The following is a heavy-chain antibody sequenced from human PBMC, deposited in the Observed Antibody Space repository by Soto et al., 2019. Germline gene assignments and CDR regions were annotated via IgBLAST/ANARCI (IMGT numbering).Heavy chain of an antibody. CDR2: ISGSGGST. V-gene: IGHV3-23*01. CDR3: XXXXXGXXXXGXXXDV. CDR1: GFTFSSYA. J-gene: IGHJ6*03. Sequence: GSLRLSCAASGFTFSSYAMSWVRQAPGKGLEWVSAISGSGGSTYYADSVKGRFTISRDNSKNTLYLQMNSLRAEDTAVYYXXXXXXGXXXXGXXXDVXXKGXTXXVXS.